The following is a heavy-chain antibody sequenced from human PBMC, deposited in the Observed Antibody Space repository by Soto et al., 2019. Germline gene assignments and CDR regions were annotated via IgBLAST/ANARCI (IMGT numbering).Heavy chain of an antibody. V-gene: IGHV1-8*01. Sequence: ASVKVSCKASGYTFTSYDINWVRQATGQGLEWMGWMNPNSGNTGYAQKFQGRVTMTRNTSISTAYMELSSLRSEDTAVYYCARGRTSYIVVVPAAIMGHAFDIWGQGTMVTVSS. CDR1: GYTFTSYD. J-gene: IGHJ3*02. D-gene: IGHD2-2*01. CDR3: ARGRTSYIVVVPAAIMGHAFDI. CDR2: MNPNSGNT.